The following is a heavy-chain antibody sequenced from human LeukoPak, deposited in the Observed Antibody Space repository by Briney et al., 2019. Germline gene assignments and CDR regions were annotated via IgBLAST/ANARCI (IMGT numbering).Heavy chain of an antibody. D-gene: IGHD2-2*01. V-gene: IGHV3-48*01. Sequence: PGGSLRLSCAASGFTFSSYAMSWVRQAPGKGLEGVSYISSSSSTIYYAGSVKGRFTISRDNSKNTLYLQMNRLRAEDTAVYYCARDIVVVPAYKSNYYYYGMDVWGQGTTVTVSS. J-gene: IGHJ6*02. CDR2: ISSSSSTI. CDR1: GFTFSSYA. CDR3: ARDIVVVPAYKSNYYYYGMDV.